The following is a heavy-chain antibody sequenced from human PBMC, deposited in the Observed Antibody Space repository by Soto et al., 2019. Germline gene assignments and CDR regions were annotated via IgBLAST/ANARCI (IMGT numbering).Heavy chain of an antibody. J-gene: IGHJ4*02. V-gene: IGHV1-18*01. CDR2: INPYNGNT. CDR3: AISWNGIDY. CDR1: GYTFTSYG. Sequence: QVQLVQSGAEVKKPGASVKVSCKASGYTFTSYGISWVRQAPGQGLEWMGWINPYNGNTNYAQKLQGRVTMTTDTSTNTADMNMKSLGSDARAVYSCAISWNGIDYWGLATMVPVSS. D-gene: IGHD3-3*01.